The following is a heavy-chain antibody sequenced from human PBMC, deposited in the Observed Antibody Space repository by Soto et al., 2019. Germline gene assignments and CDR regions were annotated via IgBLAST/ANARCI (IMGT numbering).Heavy chain of an antibody. J-gene: IGHJ4*02. V-gene: IGHV1-18*01. Sequence: QVHLVQSGAEVKKPGASVKVSCKGCGYAFTTYGITWVRQAPGQGLEWMGWISAHNGNTNYAQKLQGRVTVTRDTSTSTAYMELRSLRSDDTAVYYCARGRYGDYWGQGALVTFSS. CDR2: ISAHNGNT. CDR1: GYAFTTYG. D-gene: IGHD1-1*01. CDR3: ARGRYGDY.